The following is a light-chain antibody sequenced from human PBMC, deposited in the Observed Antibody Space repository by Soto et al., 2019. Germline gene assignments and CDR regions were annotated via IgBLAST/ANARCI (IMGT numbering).Light chain of an antibody. Sequence: QSALTQPASVSGSPGQSITISCTGTSSDVGGYNYVSWYQQHPGKAPKLMIYEVSNRPSEVSNRFSGSKSGNTASLTISGLHAEDEADYYCSSYTSSSTLCVFGTGTKVTV. CDR2: EVS. CDR1: SSDVGGYNY. J-gene: IGLJ1*01. V-gene: IGLV2-14*01. CDR3: SSYTSSSTLCV.